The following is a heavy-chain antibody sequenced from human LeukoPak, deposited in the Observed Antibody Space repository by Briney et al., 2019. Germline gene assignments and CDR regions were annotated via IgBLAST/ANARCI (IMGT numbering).Heavy chain of an antibody. D-gene: IGHD3-10*01. J-gene: IGHJ6*02. CDR1: GYTFTSYD. Sequence: GASVKVSCKASGYTFTSYDINWLRQATGQRLEWMGWMNPNSGNTGYAHKFQGRVTMTRNTSISTAYMELSSLRSEDTAVYYCARDNSNYYYGSGSYYKRIKESDYGMDVWGQGTTVTVSS. CDR3: ARDNSNYYYGSGSYYKRIKESDYGMDV. V-gene: IGHV1-8*01. CDR2: MNPNSGNT.